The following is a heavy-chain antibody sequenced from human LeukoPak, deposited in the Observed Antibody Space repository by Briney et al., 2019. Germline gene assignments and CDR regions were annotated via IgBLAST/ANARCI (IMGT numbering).Heavy chain of an antibody. Sequence: GGSLRLSCAASGFTFSSYAMSWVRQAPGKGLEWVSAISGSGGSTYYADSVKGRFTISRDNSKNTLYLQMNSLRAEDTAVYYCAKFNSEGDIVVVPAALEHAFDIWGQGTMVTVSS. D-gene: IGHD2-2*01. V-gene: IGHV3-23*01. CDR1: GFTFSSYA. CDR3: AKFNSEGDIVVVPAALEHAFDI. CDR2: ISGSGGST. J-gene: IGHJ3*02.